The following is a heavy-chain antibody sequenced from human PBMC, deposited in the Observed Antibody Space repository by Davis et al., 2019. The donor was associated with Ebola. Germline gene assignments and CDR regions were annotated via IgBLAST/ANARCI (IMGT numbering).Heavy chain of an antibody. J-gene: IGHJ4*02. CDR2: IRSKANSYAT. D-gene: IGHD6-19*01. CDR3: AKVGDSGWRGRRLGYFDY. Sequence: PGGSLRLSCAASGFTFSGSAMHWVRQASGKGLEWVGRIRSKANSYATAYAASVKGRFTISRDDSKNTLYLQMNSLRAEDTAVYYCAKVGDSGWRGRRLGYFDYWGQGTLVTVSS. V-gene: IGHV3-73*01. CDR1: GFTFSGSA.